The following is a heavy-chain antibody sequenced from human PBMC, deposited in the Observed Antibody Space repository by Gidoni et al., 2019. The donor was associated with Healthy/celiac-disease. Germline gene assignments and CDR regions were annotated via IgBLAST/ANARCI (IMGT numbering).Heavy chain of an antibody. Sequence: EVQLVESGGVVVQTGGSMRLSCAASGCTGDDYTMHRVRQAPGKGLGWVSLISWDGGSTYYADSLKGRFTISRDNSTNSLYLQMNSLRTEDTALYYCAKDSLWGYSGSYYDYWGQGTLVTVSS. D-gene: IGHD1-26*01. CDR1: GCTGDDYT. CDR2: ISWDGGST. J-gene: IGHJ4*02. CDR3: AKDSLWGYSGSYYDY. V-gene: IGHV3-43*01.